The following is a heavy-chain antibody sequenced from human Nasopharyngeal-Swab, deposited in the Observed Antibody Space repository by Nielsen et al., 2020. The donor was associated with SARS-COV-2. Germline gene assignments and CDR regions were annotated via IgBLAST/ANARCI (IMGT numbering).Heavy chain of an antibody. D-gene: IGHD2-2*01. CDR3: ARVYCSSTSCFYGMDV. J-gene: IGHJ6*02. V-gene: IGHV1-8*03. CDR2: MNPNSGNT. CDR1: GGTFSSYA. Sequence: ASVKVSCKASGGTFSSYAINWVRQATGQGLEWTGWMNPNSGNTGYAQKFQGRVTITRNTSISTAYMELSSLRSEDTAVYYCARVYCSSTSCFYGMDVWGQGTTVTVSS.